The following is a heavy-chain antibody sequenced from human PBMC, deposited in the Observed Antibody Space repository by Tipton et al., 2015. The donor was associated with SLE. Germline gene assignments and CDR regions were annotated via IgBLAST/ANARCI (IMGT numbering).Heavy chain of an antibody. Sequence: QVQLVQSGAEVKKPGSSVKVSCKASGGTFSSYTISWVRQAPGQGLEWMGRIIPILGIANYAQKFQGRVTITADKSTSTAYMELSSLRSEDTAVYYCARMGDEKMRERWLQYDFDYWGQGTLVTVSS. D-gene: IGHD5-24*01. CDR3: ARMGDEKMRERWLQYDFDY. CDR2: IIPILGIA. CDR1: GGTFSSYT. J-gene: IGHJ4*02. V-gene: IGHV1-69*09.